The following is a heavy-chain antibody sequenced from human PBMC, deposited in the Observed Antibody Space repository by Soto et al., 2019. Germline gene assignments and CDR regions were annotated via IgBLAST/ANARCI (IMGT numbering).Heavy chain of an antibody. Sequence: GGSLRLSCAASGFTFSSYAMSWVRQAPGKGLEWVSATSGSGGSTYYADSVKGRFTISRDDSKNTLYLQMNSLRAEDTAVYYCAKDHPSQLYGMDVWGQGTTVTVSS. V-gene: IGHV3-23*01. CDR2: TSGSGGST. CDR3: AKDHPSQLYGMDV. J-gene: IGHJ6*02. D-gene: IGHD2-2*01. CDR1: GFTFSSYA.